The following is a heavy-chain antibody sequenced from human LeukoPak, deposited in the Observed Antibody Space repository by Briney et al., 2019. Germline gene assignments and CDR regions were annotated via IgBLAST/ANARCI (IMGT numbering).Heavy chain of an antibody. CDR1: GYTFTSHW. V-gene: IGHV5-51*01. D-gene: IGHD2-15*01. Sequence: GESLKISYKGSGYTFTSHWIAWVRQMPGKGLEWMGIIRPANSDTRYSPSFEGQVTISADKSISTAYLQWSSLEASDTAMYYCARRYCSGTTCYNLDLWGQGTLVTVSS. J-gene: IGHJ4*02. CDR2: IRPANSDT. CDR3: ARRYCSGTTCYNLDL.